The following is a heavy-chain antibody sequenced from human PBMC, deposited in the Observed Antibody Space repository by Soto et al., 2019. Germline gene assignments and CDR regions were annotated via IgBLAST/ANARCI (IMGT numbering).Heavy chain of an antibody. CDR3: ARILGYCSGGSCYSSYYYYYYMDV. Sequence: QVTLKESGPVLVKPTETLTLTCTVSGFSLSNARMGVSWIRQPPGKALEWLAHIFSNDEKSYSTSLKSRLTISTDTSKSQVVLTMTNMDPVDTATYYCARILGYCSGGSCYSSYYYYYYMDVWGKGTTVTVSS. CDR2: IFSNDEK. D-gene: IGHD2-15*01. J-gene: IGHJ6*03. V-gene: IGHV2-26*01. CDR1: GFSLSNARMG.